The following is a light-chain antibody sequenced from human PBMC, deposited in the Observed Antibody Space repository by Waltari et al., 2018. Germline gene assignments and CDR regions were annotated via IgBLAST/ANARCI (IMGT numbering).Light chain of an antibody. CDR1: QSVSSN. V-gene: IGKV3-15*01. Sequence: EIVMTQSPATLSVSPGERATLSCRASQSVSSNLAWYQQKPGQAPRLLIYGASTRATGITARFSGSGSGTEFTLTISSLQSEDFVVYYCQQYNNWLIFTFGPGTKVDIK. CDR3: QQYNNWLIFT. CDR2: GAS. J-gene: IGKJ3*01.